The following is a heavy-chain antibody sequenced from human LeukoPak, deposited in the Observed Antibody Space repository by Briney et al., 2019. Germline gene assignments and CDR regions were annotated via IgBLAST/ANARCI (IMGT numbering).Heavy chain of an antibody. J-gene: IGHJ4*02. CDR3: ARGPYYDYVWGSYRTSYYFDY. CDR1: GGSISSYY. V-gene: IGHV4-59*01. CDR2: IFDIEVA. D-gene: IGHD3-16*02. Sequence: SEGLSLTCTVPGGSISSYYWSSIWQPPGEGLEWIGYIFDIEVANYNPSLKSRVTISVDPSKNQFSVKLSSVTAADTAVYYCARGPYYDYVWGSYRTSYYFDYWGQGTLVTVSS.